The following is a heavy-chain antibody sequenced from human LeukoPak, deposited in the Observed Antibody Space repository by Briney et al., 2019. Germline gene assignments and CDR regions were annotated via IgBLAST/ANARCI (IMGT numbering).Heavy chain of an antibody. CDR1: GFTFSSYE. J-gene: IGHJ6*02. D-gene: IGHD6-13*01. CDR2: ISSSGSTI. V-gene: IGHV3-48*03. Sequence: GGSLRLSCAVSGFTFSSYEMNWVRQAPAKGLEWVSYISSSGSTIYYADSVKGRFTISRDNAKNSLYLQMNSLRAEDTAVYYCALAAAGTAYYYYYYGMDVWGQGTTVTVSS. CDR3: ALAAAGTAYYYYYYGMDV.